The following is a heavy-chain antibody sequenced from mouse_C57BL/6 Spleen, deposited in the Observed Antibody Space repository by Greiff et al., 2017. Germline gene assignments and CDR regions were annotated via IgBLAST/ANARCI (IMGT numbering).Heavy chain of an antibody. J-gene: IGHJ4*01. CDR1: GFNIKDDY. CDR2: IDPENGDT. V-gene: IGHV14-4*01. Sequence: EVHLVESGAELVRPGASVKLSCTASGFNIKDDYMHWVKQRPEQGLEWIGWIDPENGDTEYASKFQGKATITADTSSNTAYLQLSSLTSEDTAVYYCTTGVEDYWGQGTSVTVSS. CDR3: TTGVEDY.